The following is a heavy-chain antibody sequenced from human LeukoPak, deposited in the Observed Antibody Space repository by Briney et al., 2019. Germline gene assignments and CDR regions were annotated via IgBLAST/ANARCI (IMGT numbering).Heavy chain of an antibody. CDR3: ARKLEFDY. CDR2: INPNSGGT. D-gene: IGHD1-1*01. CDR1: GYTFTNYD. Sequence: GASVKVSCKASGYTFTNYDINWVRQATGQGLEWMGWINPNSGGTNYAQKFQGRVTMTRDTSISTAYMELSRLRSDDTAVYYCARKLEFDYWGQGTLVTVSS. J-gene: IGHJ4*02. V-gene: IGHV1-2*02.